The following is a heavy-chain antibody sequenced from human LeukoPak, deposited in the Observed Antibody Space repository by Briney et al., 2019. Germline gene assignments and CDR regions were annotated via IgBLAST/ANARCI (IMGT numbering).Heavy chain of an antibody. J-gene: IGHJ4*02. Sequence: PGGSLRLSCAASGFTVSSNYMSWVRQAPGKGLEWVSTIYSGGTTYYADSVKGRFTISRDNSKNTLYLQMNSLRAEDTAVYYCARDFYLWFGELSMWGQGTLVTVSS. CDR3: ARDFYLWFGELSM. D-gene: IGHD3-10*01. V-gene: IGHV3-53*05. CDR2: IYSGGTT. CDR1: GFTVSSNY.